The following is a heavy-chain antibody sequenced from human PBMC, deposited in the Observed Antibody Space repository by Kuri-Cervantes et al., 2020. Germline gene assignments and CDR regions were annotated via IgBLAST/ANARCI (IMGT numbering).Heavy chain of an antibody. J-gene: IGHJ4*02. CDR1: GGSISSGGYY. V-gene: IGHV4-31*03. CDR2: IYYSGST. CDR3: ARGGYDILTGYSDPPGY. D-gene: IGHD3-9*01. Sequence: SETLSLTCTVSGGSISSGGYYWSWIRQHPGKGLEWIGYIYYSGSTYYNPSLKSRVTISVDTSKNQFSLKLSSVTAADTAVYYCARGGYDILTGYSDPPGYWGQGTLVTVSS.